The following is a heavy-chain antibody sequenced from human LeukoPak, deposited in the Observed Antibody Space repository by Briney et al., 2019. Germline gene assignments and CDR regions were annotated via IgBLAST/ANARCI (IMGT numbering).Heavy chain of an antibody. CDR3: ARGTSSYDSSGYRVYYFDY. J-gene: IGHJ4*02. CDR2: ISSDGSST. CDR1: GFTFSNYA. V-gene: IGHV3-74*01. Sequence: GGSLRLSCAASGFTFSNYAMSWVRQAPGKGLEWVSVISSDGSSTSYADSVKGRFTISRDNAKNTLYLQMNSLRAEDTAVYYCARGTSSYDSSGYRVYYFDYWGQGTLVTVSS. D-gene: IGHD3-22*01.